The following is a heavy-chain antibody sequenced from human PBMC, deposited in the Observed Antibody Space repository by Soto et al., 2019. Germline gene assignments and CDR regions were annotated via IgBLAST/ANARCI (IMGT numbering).Heavy chain of an antibody. J-gene: IGHJ4*02. CDR2: ISGSGAST. CDR3: AKAITYYDFWSGYFL. CDR1: GFTFSSYA. D-gene: IGHD3-3*01. Sequence: GGSLRLSCAASGFTFSSYAMSWVRQAPGKGLAWVSAISGSGASTYYADSVKGRFTISRNNSKNTLYLQMNSLRAEDTAVYYCAKAITYYDFWSGYFLWGQGTMVTVSS. V-gene: IGHV3-23*01.